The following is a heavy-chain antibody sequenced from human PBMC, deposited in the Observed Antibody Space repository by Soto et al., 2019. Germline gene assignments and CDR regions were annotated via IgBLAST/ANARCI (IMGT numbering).Heavy chain of an antibody. CDR2: IYYSGST. V-gene: IGHV4-39*07. CDR3: ARTGKFYYYDTTGLPFDP. J-gene: IGHJ5*02. Sequence: AETLSLTCTVSGGSISSSSYYWGWIRQPPGKGLEWIGSIYYSGSTNYNPAVKSRVTLSIDKSNNQFSLTLTSVTAADTAVYFCARTGKFYYYDTTGLPFDPWGPGILVTVSS. D-gene: IGHD3-22*01. CDR1: GGSISSSSYY.